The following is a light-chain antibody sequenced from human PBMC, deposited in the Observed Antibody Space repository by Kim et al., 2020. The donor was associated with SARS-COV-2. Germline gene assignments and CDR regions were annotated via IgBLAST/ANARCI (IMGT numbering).Light chain of an antibody. CDR1: KLGDKY. CDR2: QDI. V-gene: IGLV3-1*01. CDR3: QAWDSSTAV. Sequence: SPGQTASITCSGDKLGDKYACWYQQKPGQSPVLVIYQDIKRPSGIPERFSGSNSGNTATLTISGTQAMDEADYYCQAWDSSTAVFGGGTKLTVL. J-gene: IGLJ2*01.